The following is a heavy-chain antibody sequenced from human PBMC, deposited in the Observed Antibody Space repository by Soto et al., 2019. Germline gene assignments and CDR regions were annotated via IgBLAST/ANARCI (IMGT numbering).Heavy chain of an antibody. CDR3: SFGYMVRGVQDAFDI. CDR1: GGSFSGYY. Sequence: QVQLQQWGAGLLKPSETLSLTCAVYGGSFSGYYWSWIRQPPGKGLEWIGEINHSGSTNYNPSLKSRGTISVDTSKNQFSLKLSSVTAADTAVYYCSFGYMVRGVQDAFDIRGQGTMVTVSS. V-gene: IGHV4-34*01. J-gene: IGHJ3*02. D-gene: IGHD3-10*01. CDR2: INHSGST.